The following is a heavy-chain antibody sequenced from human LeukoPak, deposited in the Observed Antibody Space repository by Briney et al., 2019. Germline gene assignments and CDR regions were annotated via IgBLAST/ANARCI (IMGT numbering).Heavy chain of an antibody. V-gene: IGHV4-59*08. Sequence: SETLSLTCTVSGGSISSYYWSWIRQPPGKGLEWIGYIYYNGSTNYNPSLKSRVTISVDTSKNQFSLKLSSVTAADTAVYYCAKLRVGIAAADRHWFDPWGQGTLVTVSS. D-gene: IGHD6-13*01. CDR1: GGSISSYY. J-gene: IGHJ5*02. CDR3: AKLRVGIAAADRHWFDP. CDR2: IYYNGST.